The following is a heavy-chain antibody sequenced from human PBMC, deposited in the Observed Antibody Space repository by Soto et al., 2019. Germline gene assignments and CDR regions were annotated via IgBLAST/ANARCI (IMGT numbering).Heavy chain of an antibody. CDR2: TYYRSKWYN. V-gene: IGHV6-1*01. CDR1: GDSVSSNSAA. CDR3: AREPTIAAAVEKLDY. D-gene: IGHD6-13*01. J-gene: IGHJ4*02. Sequence: SQTLSLTCAISGDSVSSNSAAWNWIRQSPSRGLEWLGRTYYRSKWYNDYTVSVKSRITINPDTSKNQFSLQLNSVTPEDTAVYYCAREPTIAAAVEKLDYWGQGTLVTVSS.